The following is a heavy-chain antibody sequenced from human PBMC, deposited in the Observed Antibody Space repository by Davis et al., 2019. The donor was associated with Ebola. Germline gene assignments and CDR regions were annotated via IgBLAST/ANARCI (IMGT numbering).Heavy chain of an antibody. CDR3: ARERAATVIEY. D-gene: IGHD6-25*01. V-gene: IGHV1-18*04. J-gene: IGHJ4*02. CDR1: GYIFRSYG. CDR2: ISTYNGNT. Sequence: AASVTVSCKASGYIFRSYGISWVRQAPGQGLEGMGWISTYNGNTKYAQNFQGRVTMTTDTSTDTAYMELRRLRSDDTAVYYCARERAATVIEYWGQGTLVTVSS.